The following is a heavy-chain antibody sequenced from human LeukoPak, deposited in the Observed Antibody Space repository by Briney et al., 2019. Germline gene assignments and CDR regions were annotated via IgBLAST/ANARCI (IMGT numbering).Heavy chain of an antibody. D-gene: IGHD4-17*01. CDR2: ISSSSSYT. CDR1: GFTFSDYY. J-gene: IGHJ4*02. CDR3: AKRGDYGDYVDY. V-gene: IGHV3-11*06. Sequence: GGSLRLSCAASGFTFSDYYTSWIRQAPGKGLEWVSYISSSSSYTNYADSVKGRFTISRDNAKNSLYLQMNSLRAEDTAMYYCAKRGDYGDYVDYWGQGTLVTVSS.